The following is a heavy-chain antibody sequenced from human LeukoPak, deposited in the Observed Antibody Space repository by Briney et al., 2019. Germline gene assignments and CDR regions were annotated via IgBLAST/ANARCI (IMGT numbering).Heavy chain of an antibody. J-gene: IGHJ4*02. V-gene: IGHV4-34*01. D-gene: IGHD6-19*01. CDR1: GGSFSGYY. CDR2: INHSGST. Sequence: SETLSLTCAVYGGSFSGYYWSWIRQPPGKGLEWIGEINHSGSTNYNPSLKSRVTISVDTSKNQFSLKLSSVTAADTAVYYCAISGWYTGPFDYWGQGTLVTVSP. CDR3: AISGWYTGPFDY.